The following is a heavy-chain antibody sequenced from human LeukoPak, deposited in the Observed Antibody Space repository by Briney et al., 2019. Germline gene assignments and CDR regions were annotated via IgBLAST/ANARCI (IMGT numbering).Heavy chain of an antibody. Sequence: VASVKVSCKASGGTFSSYAISWVRQAPGQGLEWMGGIIPILGTANYAQKFQGRVTITTDESTSTAYMELSSLRSEDTAVYYCARGPFVGYSGYDYVDYWGQGTLVTVSS. CDR3: ARGPFVGYSGYDYVDY. J-gene: IGHJ4*02. CDR1: GGTFSSYA. V-gene: IGHV1-69*05. CDR2: IIPILGTA. D-gene: IGHD5-12*01.